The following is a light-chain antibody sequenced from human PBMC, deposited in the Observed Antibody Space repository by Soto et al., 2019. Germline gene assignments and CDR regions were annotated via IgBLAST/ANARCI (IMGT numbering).Light chain of an antibody. J-gene: IGLJ2*01. CDR1: SSDVGSYNL. CDR2: EVS. Sequence: QSALTQPASVSGSPGQSITISCTGTSSDVGSYNLVSWYQQHPGKAPKLMIYEVSKRPSGVSNRFSGSKSGNTASLTISVLQAEDEADYYCCSYAGSSTFHVVFGGGTKLTVL. CDR3: CSYAGSSTFHVV. V-gene: IGLV2-23*02.